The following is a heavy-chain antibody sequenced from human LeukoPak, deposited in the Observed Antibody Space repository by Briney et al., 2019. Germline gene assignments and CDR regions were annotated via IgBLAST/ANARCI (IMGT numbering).Heavy chain of an antibody. Sequence: PSETLSLTCTVSGGSISNSRYYWGWIRQPPGKGLEWIGSIYYSGSTHYTPSLKSRVTISVDTSKNQFSLKLSSVTAADTAVYYCARDVRGSVTSYFYYYMDVWGKGTTVTVSS. CDR3: ARDVRGSVTSYFYYYMDV. V-gene: IGHV4-39*02. J-gene: IGHJ6*03. CDR1: GGSISNSRYY. D-gene: IGHD5-18*01. CDR2: IYYSGST.